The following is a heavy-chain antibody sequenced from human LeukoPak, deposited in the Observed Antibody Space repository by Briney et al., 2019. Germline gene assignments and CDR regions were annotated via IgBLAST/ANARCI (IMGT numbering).Heavy chain of an antibody. CDR1: GFTFSSYA. CDR3: AKDSSVGSPTGPDY. D-gene: IGHD3-10*01. V-gene: IGHV3-23*01. J-gene: IGHJ4*02. Sequence: SGGSLRLSCAASGFTFSSYAMSWVRQAPGKGLEWISAISGSGGSTYYADSVKGRFTISRDNSKNTLYLQMNSLRAEDTAVYYCAKDSSVGSPTGPDYWGQGTLVTVSS. CDR2: ISGSGGST.